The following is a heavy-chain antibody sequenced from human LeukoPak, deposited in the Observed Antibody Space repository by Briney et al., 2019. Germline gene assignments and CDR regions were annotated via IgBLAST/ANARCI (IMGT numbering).Heavy chain of an antibody. CDR3: ARGTVTIDY. V-gene: IGHV4-59*01. CDR2: IYYSGST. J-gene: IGHJ4*02. D-gene: IGHD4-17*01. CDR1: GGSMSSYY. Sequence: PSETLSLTCTISGGSMSSYYWSWIRQPPGKGLEWIGYIYYSGSTKYNPSLKSRVTISVDTSRNQFSLNLSSVTAADTAVYYCARGTVTIDYWGQGTLVTVPS.